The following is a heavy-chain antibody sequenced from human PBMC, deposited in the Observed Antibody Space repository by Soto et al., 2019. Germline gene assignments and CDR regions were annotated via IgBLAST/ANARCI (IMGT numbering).Heavy chain of an antibody. CDR2: VRSKANGYAT. V-gene: IGHV3-73*02. J-gene: IGHJ4*02. Sequence: EVQLVESGGGLVEHGGSLKLSCAASGFTFSGSAMDWVRQASGKGLEWVGRVRSKANGYATAYAASVKGRFTISRDDSKNTAYLQMNNLKTEDTAVYYCTRLSGDCSSASCLSLDYWGQGTLVTVSS. CDR3: TRLSGDCSSASCLSLDY. CDR1: GFTFSGSA. D-gene: IGHD2-2*01.